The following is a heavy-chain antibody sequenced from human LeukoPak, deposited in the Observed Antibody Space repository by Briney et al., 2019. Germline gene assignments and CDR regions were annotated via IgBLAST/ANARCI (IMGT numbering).Heavy chain of an antibody. CDR1: GGSISSSSYY. V-gene: IGHV4-39*07. CDR3: ARGPLAYMITFGGVPPFGY. CDR2: IYYSGST. J-gene: IGHJ4*02. Sequence: SETLSLTCTVSGGSISSSSYYWGWIRQPPGKGLEWIGSIYYSGSTYYNPSLKSRVTISVDTSKNQFSLKLSSVTAADTAVYYCARGPLAYMITFGGVPPFGYWGQGTLVTVSS. D-gene: IGHD3-16*01.